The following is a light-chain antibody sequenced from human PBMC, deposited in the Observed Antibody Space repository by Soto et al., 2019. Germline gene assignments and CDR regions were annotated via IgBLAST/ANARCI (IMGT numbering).Light chain of an antibody. CDR2: DAS. CDR3: QQRSNWSPALT. V-gene: IGKV3-11*01. Sequence: EIVLTQSPATLSLSPGERATLSCRASQSVSSYLAWYQQKPGQAPRLLIYDASNRATGIPARFSGSRSGTDFTLTISSLEPEDFAVYYCQQRSNWSPALTFGGGTKVEIK. CDR1: QSVSSY. J-gene: IGKJ4*01.